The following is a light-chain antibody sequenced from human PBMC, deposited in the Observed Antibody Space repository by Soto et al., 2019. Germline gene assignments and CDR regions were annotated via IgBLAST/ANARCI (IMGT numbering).Light chain of an antibody. V-gene: IGKV3-20*01. CDR2: GAS. J-gene: IGKJ5*01. CDR1: QSVTSNY. CDR3: QQYGSSPIT. Sequence: EIVLTQSPGTLSLSPGERATLSCRASQSVTSNYLAWYQQKPGQAPRLLIFGASIRDTGIPDRFSGSGSGTDFTLTISSLQSEDFAVYYCQQYGSSPITFGQGTRLEIK.